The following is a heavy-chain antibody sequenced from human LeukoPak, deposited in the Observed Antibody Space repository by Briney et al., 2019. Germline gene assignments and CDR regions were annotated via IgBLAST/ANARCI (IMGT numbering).Heavy chain of an antibody. V-gene: IGHV3-30*04. CDR1: GFTFSSDA. D-gene: IGHD6-19*01. J-gene: IGHJ4*02. Sequence: GGSLRLSCADSGFTFSSDAMSWVRQAPGKGLEWVAVISYDGSNKYYADSVKGRFTISRDNSKNTLYLQMNSLRAEDTAVYYCARDWRIAVALGPISNWGQGTLVTVSS. CDR3: ARDWRIAVALGPISN. CDR2: ISYDGSNK.